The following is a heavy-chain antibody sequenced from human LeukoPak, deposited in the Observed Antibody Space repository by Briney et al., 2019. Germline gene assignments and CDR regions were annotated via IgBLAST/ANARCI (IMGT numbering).Heavy chain of an antibody. CDR2: IWYDGSTK. V-gene: IGHV3-33*01. Sequence: GRYLRLYCAASGFTFSSYGMHWVRQAPGKGLEWVAVIWYDGSTKYYADSVKGRFTIYRDNSKNTLYLQMNSLRAEDTAVYYCARDNYYGSGGFDYWGQGTLVTVSS. D-gene: IGHD3-10*01. CDR1: GFTFSSYG. J-gene: IGHJ4*02. CDR3: ARDNYYGSGGFDY.